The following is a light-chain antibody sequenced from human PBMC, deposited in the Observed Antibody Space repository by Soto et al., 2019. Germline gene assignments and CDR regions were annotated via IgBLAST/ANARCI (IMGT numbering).Light chain of an antibody. J-gene: IGLJ1*01. CDR2: DVT. CDR3: SSHTSSTALV. V-gene: IGLV2-14*03. CDR1: DSEIGGYDH. Sequence: QSALTQPASVSASPGQSIAISCTGTDSEIGGYDHVSWYQQHPGKAHKLLIYDVTNRPSGVSIRFSGSKAGRTASLTISGLQTEDEADYYCSSHTSSTALVFGTGTKVTVL.